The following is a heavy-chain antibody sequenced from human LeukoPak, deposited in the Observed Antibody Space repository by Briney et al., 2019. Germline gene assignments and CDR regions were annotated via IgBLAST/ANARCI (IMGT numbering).Heavy chain of an antibody. D-gene: IGHD5-24*01. Sequence: PSETLSLTCTVSGGSISSYYWSWIRQPPGKGLEWIGYIYYSGSTNYNPSLKSRVTISVDTSKNQFSLKLSSVTAADTAVYYCARLRWLQSDAFDIWGQGTMVTVSS. CDR3: ARLRWLQSDAFDI. CDR2: IYYSGST. J-gene: IGHJ3*02. V-gene: IGHV4-59*01. CDR1: GGSISSYY.